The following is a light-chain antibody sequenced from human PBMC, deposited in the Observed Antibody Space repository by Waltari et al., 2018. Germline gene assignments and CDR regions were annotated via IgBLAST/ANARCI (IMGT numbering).Light chain of an antibody. CDR3: SSYAGNHVV. CDR1: SSDVGGYNF. V-gene: IGLV2-8*01. J-gene: IGLJ2*01. CDR2: EVS. Sequence: QSALTQPPSASGSPGQSVTISCTGTSSDVGGYNFVSWYQQHPGKAPKLMIYEVSKRPSGVPDRFSGSNSGNTASLTVSGLQPEDEADYYCSSYAGNHVVFGGGTKLTVL.